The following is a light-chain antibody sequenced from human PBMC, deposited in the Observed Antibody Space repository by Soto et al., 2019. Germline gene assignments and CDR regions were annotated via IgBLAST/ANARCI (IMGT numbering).Light chain of an antibody. J-gene: IGKJ5*01. CDR2: GAS. CDR3: QQYCSFSIT. V-gene: IGKV3-20*01. CDR1: QSVSSSY. Sequence: EIVLTQSPGTLSLSPGERATLSCRASQSVSSSYLAWYQQKPGQAPRLLIYGASSRATGIPDRFSGSGSGTDFTLTISRLEPEDFAVYYCQQYCSFSITCGQGTRLEIK.